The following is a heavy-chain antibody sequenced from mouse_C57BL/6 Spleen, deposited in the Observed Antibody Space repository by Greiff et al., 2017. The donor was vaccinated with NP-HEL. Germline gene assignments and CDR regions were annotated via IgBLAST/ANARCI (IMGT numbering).Heavy chain of an antibody. CDR1: GFTFRDYY. J-gene: IGHJ2*01. CDR2: ISNGGGST. CDR3: ARQGLDSSGYDY. V-gene: IGHV5-12*01. Sequence: EVKLVESGGGLVQPGGSLKLSCAASGFTFRDYYMYWVRQTPETRLEWVAYISNGGGSTYYPDTVKGRFTISRDNAKNTLYLQMSRLKSEDTAMYYCARQGLDSSGYDYWGQGTTLPVSS. D-gene: IGHD3-2*02.